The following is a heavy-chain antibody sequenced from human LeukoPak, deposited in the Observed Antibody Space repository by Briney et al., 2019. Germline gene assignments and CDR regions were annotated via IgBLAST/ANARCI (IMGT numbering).Heavy chain of an antibody. CDR3: ARRGDYDAFDI. J-gene: IGHJ3*02. Sequence: SETLSLTCAVYGGSFSGYYWSWIRQPPGKGLEWIGEINHSGSTNYNPSLKSRVTISVDTSKNQFSLKLSSVTAADTAVYYCARRGDYDAFDIWGQGTMVTVSS. CDR1: GGSFSGYY. D-gene: IGHD4-17*01. CDR2: INHSGST. V-gene: IGHV4-34*01.